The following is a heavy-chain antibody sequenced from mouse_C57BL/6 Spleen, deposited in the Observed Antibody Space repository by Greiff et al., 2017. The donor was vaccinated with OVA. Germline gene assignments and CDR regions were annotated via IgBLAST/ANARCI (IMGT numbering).Heavy chain of an antibody. CDR1: GFTFSDYG. CDR2: ISSGRSTI. Sequence: EVMLVESGGGLVKPGGSLKLSCAASGFTFSDYGMHWVRQAPEKGLEWVAYISSGRSTIYYADTVKGRFPLSRDTAKNSLFLKMTSLRYEDTAMYYCARPLGTYYAMDYWGQGTSVTVSS. D-gene: IGHD4-1*01. CDR3: ARPLGTYYAMDY. J-gene: IGHJ4*01. V-gene: IGHV5-17*01.